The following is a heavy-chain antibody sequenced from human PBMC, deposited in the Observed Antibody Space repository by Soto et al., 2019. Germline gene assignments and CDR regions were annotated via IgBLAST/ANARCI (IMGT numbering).Heavy chain of an antibody. CDR3: AKSPTCYYD. V-gene: IGHV4-39*02. CDR1: GGSIRGSDDY. CDR2: VFYTGSA. D-gene: IGHD1-26*01. J-gene: IGHJ6*01. Sequence: WETLSLTCSVSGGSIRGSDDYWGWIRQSPGKGLEYIGSVFYTGSAYYNQSFKSRVSIVADTSTNRFFLNLKSVTATDTGVYYCAKSPTCYYD.